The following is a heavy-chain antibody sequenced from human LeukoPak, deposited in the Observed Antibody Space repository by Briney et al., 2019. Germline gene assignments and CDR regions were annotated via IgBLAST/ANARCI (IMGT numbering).Heavy chain of an antibody. J-gene: IGHJ5*02. CDR3: TRGSSSWTDLNWFDP. V-gene: IGHV1-2*02. D-gene: IGHD6-13*01. CDR2: INPNSGGT. CDR1: GYTFTGYY. Sequence: ASVKVSCKASGYTFTGYYMHWVRQAPGQGLEWMGWINPNSGGTNYAQKFQGRVTMTRDTSISTAYMELSRLRSDDTAVYYCTRGSSSWTDLNWFDPWGQGTLVTVSS.